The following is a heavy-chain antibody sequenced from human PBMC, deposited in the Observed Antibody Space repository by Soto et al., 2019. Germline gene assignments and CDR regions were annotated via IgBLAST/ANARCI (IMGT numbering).Heavy chain of an antibody. CDR2: INHSGST. J-gene: IGHJ3*02. D-gene: IGHD5-12*01. Sequence: QVQLQQWGAGLLKPSETLSLTCAVYGGSFSGYYWSWIRQPPGKGLEWIGEINHSGSTNYNPSLKRRVTISVDTSKNQFSLKLSSVTAADTAVYYCARTLRVATIRLQLAFDIWGQGTMVTVSS. CDR1: GGSFSGYY. V-gene: IGHV4-34*01. CDR3: ARTLRVATIRLQLAFDI.